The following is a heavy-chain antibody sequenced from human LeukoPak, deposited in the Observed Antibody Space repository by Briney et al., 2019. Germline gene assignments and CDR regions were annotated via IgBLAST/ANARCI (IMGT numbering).Heavy chain of an antibody. V-gene: IGHV1-8*02. D-gene: IGHD6-19*01. CDR1: GYTFTSYG. Sequence: ASVKVSCKASGYTFTSYGISWVRQATGQGLEWMGWMNPNSGNTGYAQKFQGRVTMTRNTSISTAYMELSSLRSEDTAVYYCARSAVAGTNWFDPWGQGTLVTVSS. J-gene: IGHJ5*02. CDR2: MNPNSGNT. CDR3: ARSAVAGTNWFDP.